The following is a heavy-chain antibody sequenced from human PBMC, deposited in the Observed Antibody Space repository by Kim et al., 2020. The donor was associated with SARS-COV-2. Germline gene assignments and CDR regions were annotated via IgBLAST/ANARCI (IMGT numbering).Heavy chain of an antibody. Sequence: YADSVKGRFTISRDNSKNSLYLQMNSLRTEDTALYYCAKDCYDSSGYYLLWGQGTLVTVSS. D-gene: IGHD3-22*01. CDR3: AKDCYDSSGYYLL. V-gene: IGHV3-43*01. J-gene: IGHJ4*02.